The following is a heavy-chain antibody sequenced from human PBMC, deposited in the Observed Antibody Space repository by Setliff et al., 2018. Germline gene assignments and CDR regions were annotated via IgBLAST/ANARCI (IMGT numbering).Heavy chain of an antibody. CDR2: INTNTGNP. J-gene: IGHJ4*02. Sequence: ASVKVSCKASGGTFSSYGISWVRQAPGQGLEWMGWINTNTGNPTYAQGRVTITRDTSASTVYMELSSLRYEDTAVFYCASADVVVAPWGQGTLVTVSS. CDR3: ASADVVVAP. V-gene: IGHV1-3*04. CDR1: GGTFSSYG. D-gene: IGHD2-21*01.